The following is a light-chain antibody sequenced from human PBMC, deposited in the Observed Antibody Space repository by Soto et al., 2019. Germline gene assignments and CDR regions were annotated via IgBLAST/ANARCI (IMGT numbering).Light chain of an antibody. CDR1: SSDVGGYNY. J-gene: IGLJ1*01. V-gene: IGLV2-11*01. Sequence: QSVLTQPRSVSGSPGQSVTISCTGTSSDVGGYNYASWYQQHPGQAPKLMIYDVSKRPSGVPDRFSGSKSGNTASLTISGLLAEDEADYYCCSYAVSYTFEVFGPGNKLTVL. CDR2: DVS. CDR3: CSYAVSYTFEV.